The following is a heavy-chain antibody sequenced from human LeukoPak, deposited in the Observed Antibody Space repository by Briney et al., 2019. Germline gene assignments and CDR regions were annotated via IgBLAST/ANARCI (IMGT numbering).Heavy chain of an antibody. CDR3: ARVSLSQSYGY. CDR1: GGSISRYS. Sequence: KASETLSLTCTVSGGSISRYSWSWIRQPPGKGLEWIGYVYYSGSTNYNPSLKSRVTISVDTSKNQFSLKLSSVTAADTAVYYCARVSLSQSYGYWGQGTLVTVSS. CDR2: VYYSGST. V-gene: IGHV4-59*01. J-gene: IGHJ4*02. D-gene: IGHD4-17*01.